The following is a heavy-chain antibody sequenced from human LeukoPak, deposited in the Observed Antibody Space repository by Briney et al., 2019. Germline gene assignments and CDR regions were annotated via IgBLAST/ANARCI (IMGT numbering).Heavy chain of an antibody. J-gene: IGHJ4*02. Sequence: SQTLSLTCTVSDGSISSGDYYWSWIRQQPGKGLEWIGYIYYSRSTYYSPSLKSRVTISVDTSKNQFSLKLSSVTAADTAVYYCARSAAGVVRFFDYWGQGTLVTVSS. CDR3: ARSAAGVVRFFDY. CDR2: IYYSRST. D-gene: IGHD4-23*01. V-gene: IGHV4-31*03. CDR1: DGSISSGDYY.